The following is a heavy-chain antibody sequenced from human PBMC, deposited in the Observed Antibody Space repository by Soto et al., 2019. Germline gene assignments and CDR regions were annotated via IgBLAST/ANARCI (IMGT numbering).Heavy chain of an antibody. V-gene: IGHV3-30*04. Sequence: VQLVESGGDVVQPGRSLRLSCAASGFIFSYYAMHWVRQAPGKGLEWVAVISSDGTLKYYADSVKGPFTISRDNSKNTLYLQLNSLRDEDTAVYYCARVGYSSGWYDLLDYWGQGTLVTVSS. CDR3: ARVGYSSGWYDLLDY. CDR2: ISSDGTLK. J-gene: IGHJ4*02. D-gene: IGHD6-19*01. CDR1: GFIFSYYA.